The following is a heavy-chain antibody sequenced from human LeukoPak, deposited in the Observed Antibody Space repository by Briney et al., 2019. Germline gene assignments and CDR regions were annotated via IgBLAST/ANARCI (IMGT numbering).Heavy chain of an antibody. D-gene: IGHD6-6*01. CDR2: ISGSGGST. J-gene: IGHJ1*01. Sequence: GGSLRLSCAASGFTFSSYAMSWVRQAPGKGLEWVSAISGSGGSTYYADSVKGRFTISRDNSKNTLYLQMNSLRAEDTAVYYCARESLKYSSSYVGYFQHWGQGTLVTVSS. CDR1: GFTFSSYA. CDR3: ARESLKYSSSYVGYFQH. V-gene: IGHV3-23*01.